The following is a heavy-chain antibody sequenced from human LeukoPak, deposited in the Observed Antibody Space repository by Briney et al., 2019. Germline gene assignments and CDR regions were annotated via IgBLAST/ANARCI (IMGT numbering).Heavy chain of an antibody. CDR1: GGTFSSYA. CDR3: ASQYSSSWRTPFDY. J-gene: IGHJ4*02. Sequence: ASVKVSCKASGGTFSSYAISWVRQAPGQGFEWMGGIIPIFGTANYAQKFQGRVTITTDESTSTAYMELSSLRSEDTAVYYCASQYSSSWRTPFDYWGQGTLVTVSS. D-gene: IGHD6-13*01. CDR2: IIPIFGTA. V-gene: IGHV1-69*05.